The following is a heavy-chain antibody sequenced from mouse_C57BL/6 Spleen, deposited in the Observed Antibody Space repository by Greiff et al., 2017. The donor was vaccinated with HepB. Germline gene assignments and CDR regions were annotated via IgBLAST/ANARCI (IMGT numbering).Heavy chain of an antibody. D-gene: IGHD4-1*01. CDR3: ASWGGY. V-gene: IGHV1-26*01. CDR2: INPNNGGT. J-gene: IGHJ2*01. Sequence: EVQLQQSGPELVKPGAPVKISCKASGYTFTDYYMNWVKQSHGKSLEWIGDINPNNGGTSYNQKFKGKATLTVDKSSSTAYMELRSLTSEDSAVYYCASWGGYWGQGTTLTVSS. CDR1: GYTFTDYY.